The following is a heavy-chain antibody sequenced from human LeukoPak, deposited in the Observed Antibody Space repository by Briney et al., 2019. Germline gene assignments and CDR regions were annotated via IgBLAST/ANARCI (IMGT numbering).Heavy chain of an antibody. Sequence: GGSLRLSCAASGFAFSSYAMNWVRQAPGKGLEWVSGISGSSGSTYYADSVKGRFTISRDNSKNTLYLQMNSLRAEDTAVYYCAKVTHSSIAAPYGMDVWGQGTTVTVSS. CDR1: GFAFSSYA. CDR3: AKVTHSSIAAPYGMDV. CDR2: ISGSSGST. V-gene: IGHV3-23*01. D-gene: IGHD6-6*01. J-gene: IGHJ6*02.